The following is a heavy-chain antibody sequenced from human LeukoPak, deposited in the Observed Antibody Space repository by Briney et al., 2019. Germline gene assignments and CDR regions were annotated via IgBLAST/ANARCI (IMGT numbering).Heavy chain of an antibody. CDR1: GFTFNTYG. Sequence: GGSLRLSCAASGFTFNTYGMSWVRQAPGKGLEWVSAISGSGGTTYYADSVKGRFTISRDNSKNTLYLQMNSLRAEDTAVYYCAKTLNYYDSSGAFDIWGQGTMVTVSS. CDR2: ISGSGGTT. V-gene: IGHV3-23*01. J-gene: IGHJ3*02. CDR3: AKTLNYYDSSGAFDI. D-gene: IGHD3-22*01.